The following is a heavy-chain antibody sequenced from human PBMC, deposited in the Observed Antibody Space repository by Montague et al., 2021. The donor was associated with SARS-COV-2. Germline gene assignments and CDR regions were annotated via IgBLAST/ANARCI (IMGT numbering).Heavy chain of an antibody. V-gene: IGHV3-11*06. J-gene: IGHJ4*02. CDR2: ISSSSSYT. Sequence: SLRLSCAASGFTFSDYYMSWIRQAPGKGLEWVSYISSSSSYTNYADSVKGRFTISRGNAKNSLYLQMNSLRAEDTAVYYCARVWVRGAADYWGQGTLVTVSS. CDR3: ARVWVRGAADY. D-gene: IGHD3-10*01. CDR1: GFTFSDYY.